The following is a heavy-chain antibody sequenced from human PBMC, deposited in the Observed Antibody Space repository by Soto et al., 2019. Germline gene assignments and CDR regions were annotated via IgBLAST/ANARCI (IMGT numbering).Heavy chain of an antibody. Sequence: EVQLLESGGGLVQPGGSLRLSCAASGFTFSSYAMSWVRQAPGKGLEWVSAISGSGGSTYYADSVKGRFTISRDNSKHTLHLRVNSLRAEDTAVYYCIRGGSSSWYGFDYWGRRTLVTVSS. D-gene: IGHD6-13*01. V-gene: IGHV3-23*01. CDR3: IRGGSSSWYGFDY. CDR1: GFTFSSYA. CDR2: ISGSGGST. J-gene: IGHJ4*02.